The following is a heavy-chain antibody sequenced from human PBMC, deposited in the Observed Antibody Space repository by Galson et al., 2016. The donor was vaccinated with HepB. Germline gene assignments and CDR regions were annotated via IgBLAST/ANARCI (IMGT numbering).Heavy chain of an antibody. V-gene: IGHV1-8*01. CDR1: GYPFTRYD. CDR3: TRDTYYGMDV. Sequence: SVKVSCKASGYPFTRYDFNWVRQAPGQGLELMAWMNPNSGDTGYAQKFQGRVTMTSDTSKSAVYMELSGLTPEDTAVYYCTRDTYYGMDVWGQGTLVTVSS. CDR2: MNPNSGDT. J-gene: IGHJ6*02.